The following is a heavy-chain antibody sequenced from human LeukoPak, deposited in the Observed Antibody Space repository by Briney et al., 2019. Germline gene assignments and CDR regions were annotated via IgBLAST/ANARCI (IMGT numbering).Heavy chain of an antibody. V-gene: IGHV3-21*01. Sequence: GGSLRLSCAASGFTFSSYSMNWVRQAPGKGLEWVSSISSSSSYIYYADSVKGRFTISRDNAKSSLYLQMNSLRAEDTAVYYCARANGELLWLGELLSAYYYYGMDVWGQGTTVTVSS. CDR3: ARANGELLWLGELLSAYYYYGMDV. CDR2: ISSSSSYI. CDR1: GFTFSSYS. J-gene: IGHJ6*02. D-gene: IGHD3-10*01.